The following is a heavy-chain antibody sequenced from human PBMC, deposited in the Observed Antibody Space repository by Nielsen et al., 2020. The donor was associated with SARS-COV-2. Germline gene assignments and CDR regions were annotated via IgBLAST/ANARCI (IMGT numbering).Heavy chain of an antibody. CDR2: IYSSGST. V-gene: IGHV4-59*01. D-gene: IGHD3-3*01. Sequence: SETLSLTCSVSGDSFSIYYWSWIRQPPGKGLEWIGYIYSSGSTNYNPSLESRVTISIDTSKHQFSLRLSSVTAADTAIYYCARERDFWSGYKAFEIWGQGTVVTVSS. J-gene: IGHJ3*02. CDR3: ARERDFWSGYKAFEI. CDR1: GDSFSIYY.